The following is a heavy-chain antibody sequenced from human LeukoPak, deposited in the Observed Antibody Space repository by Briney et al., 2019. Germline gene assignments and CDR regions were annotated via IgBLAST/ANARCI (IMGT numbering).Heavy chain of an antibody. J-gene: IGHJ5*02. D-gene: IGHD3-10*01. Sequence: ASVKVSCKASGYTFTSYDINWVRQATGQGLEWMGWMNPNSGNTGYARKFQGRVTMTRNTSISTAYMELSSLRSEDTAVYYCARRGSRSGSYYPPSSWFDPWGQGTLVTVSS. CDR1: GYTFTSYD. CDR3: ARRGSRSGSYYPPSSWFDP. CDR2: MNPNSGNT. V-gene: IGHV1-8*01.